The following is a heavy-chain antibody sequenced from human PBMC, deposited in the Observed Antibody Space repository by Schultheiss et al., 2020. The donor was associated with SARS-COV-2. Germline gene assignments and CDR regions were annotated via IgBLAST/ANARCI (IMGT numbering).Heavy chain of an antibody. D-gene: IGHD3-22*01. CDR1: GGSISSYY. J-gene: IGHJ3*02. Sequence: GSLRLSCTVSGGSISSYYWSWIRQHPGKGLEWIGYIYYSGSTYYNPSLKSRVTISVDTSKNQFSLKLSSVTAADTAVYYCARVPIRRYYDTSGFYFHSLRDAFDIWGQGTMVTVSS. CDR3: ARVPIRRYYDTSGFYFHSLRDAFDI. V-gene: IGHV4-59*12. CDR2: IYYSGST.